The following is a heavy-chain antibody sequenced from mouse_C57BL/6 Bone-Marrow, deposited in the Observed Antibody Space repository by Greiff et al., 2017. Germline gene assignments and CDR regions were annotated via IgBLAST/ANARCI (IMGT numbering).Heavy chain of an antibody. J-gene: IGHJ3*01. CDR1: GYTFTSSW. V-gene: IGHV1-69*01. D-gene: IGHD2-4*01. CDR2: IDPSDSYT. Sequence: QVQLQQPGAELVMPGASVKLSCKASGYTFTSSWMHWVKQRPGQGLEWIGEIDPSDSYTNYNQKFKGKSTLTVDKSSSTAYMQISSLTSEDSAVYYSARGGSDYDYDVSWFAYWGQGTLVTGSA. CDR3: ARGGSDYDYDVSWFAY.